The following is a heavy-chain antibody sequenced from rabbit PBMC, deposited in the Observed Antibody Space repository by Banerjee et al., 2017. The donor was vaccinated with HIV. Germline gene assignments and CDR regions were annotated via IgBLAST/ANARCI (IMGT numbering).Heavy chain of an antibody. V-gene: IGHV1S40*01. CDR2: IYAGSTDST. Sequence: QSLEESGGDLVQPGASLTLTCTASGIDFSSYYDMCWVRQAPGKGLEWIACIYAGSTDSTYYASWAKGRFTISKTSSTTVTLQMTSLTAADTATYFCARENDDYGDWGLWGPGTLVTVS. CDR1: GIDFSSYYD. CDR3: ARENDDYGDWGL. D-gene: IGHD2-1*01. J-gene: IGHJ4*01.